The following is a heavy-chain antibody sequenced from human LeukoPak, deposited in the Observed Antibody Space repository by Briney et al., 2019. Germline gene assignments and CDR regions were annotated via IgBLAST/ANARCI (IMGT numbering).Heavy chain of an antibody. D-gene: IGHD6-13*01. V-gene: IGHV1-18*01. CDR3: ARVGSSSWYSVGYYYYMDV. Sequence: GASVKVSCKASGYTFTSYGISWVRQAPGQGLEWMGWISAYNGNTNYAQKLQGRVTMTTDTSTSTAYMELRSLRSDDTAVYYCARVGSSSWYSVGYYYYMDVWGKGTTVTVSS. CDR2: ISAYNGNT. J-gene: IGHJ6*03. CDR1: GYTFTSYG.